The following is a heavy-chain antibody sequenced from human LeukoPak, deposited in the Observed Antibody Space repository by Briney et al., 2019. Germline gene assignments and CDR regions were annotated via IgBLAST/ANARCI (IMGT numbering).Heavy chain of an antibody. CDR1: VFTFSSYG. CDR3: AKADYGDFKENYYMDV. D-gene: IGHD4/OR15-4a*01. CDR2: ISYTSHK. V-gene: IGHV3-30*02. J-gene: IGHJ6*03. Sequence: VGSLRLTCAASVFTFSSYGLQWVRQAPGKGLEWVSFISYTSHKYYTDSVKGRFTVSRDNSRDTLYLQMSSLRAEDTAVYYCAKADYGDFKENYYMDVWGKGTTVTVSS.